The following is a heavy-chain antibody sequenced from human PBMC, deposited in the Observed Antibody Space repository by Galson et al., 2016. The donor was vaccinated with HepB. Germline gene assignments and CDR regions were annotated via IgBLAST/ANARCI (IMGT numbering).Heavy chain of an antibody. Sequence: QSGAEVKKPGESLKISCKDSGYSFARFWIGWVRQMPGKGLEWMGIISPGDSYTRYSPVFQGQVTISVDKSISTAYLQWSSMNASDTAMYYGARHDDNHYYDNNHPRTARIDAFHVWGQGTMVTVSS. D-gene: IGHD3-22*01. J-gene: IGHJ3*01. CDR2: ISPGDSYT. CDR3: ARHDDNHYYDNNHPRTARIDAFHV. CDR1: GYSFARFW. V-gene: IGHV5-51*01.